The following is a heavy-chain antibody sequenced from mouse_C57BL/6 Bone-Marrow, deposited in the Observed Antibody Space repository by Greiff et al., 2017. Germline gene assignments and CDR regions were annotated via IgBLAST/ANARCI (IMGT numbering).Heavy chain of an antibody. V-gene: IGHV1-42*01. CDR3: ARRARQLRLRDAMDY. J-gene: IGHJ4*01. D-gene: IGHD3-2*02. Sequence: VQLQQSGPELVKPGASVQISCKASGYSFTGYYMNWVKQSPEKSLEWIGEINPSTGGTTYNQKFKAKATLTVDKSSSTAYMQLKSLTSEDSAVYYCARRARQLRLRDAMDYWGQGTSVTVSS. CDR1: GYSFTGYY. CDR2: INPSTGGT.